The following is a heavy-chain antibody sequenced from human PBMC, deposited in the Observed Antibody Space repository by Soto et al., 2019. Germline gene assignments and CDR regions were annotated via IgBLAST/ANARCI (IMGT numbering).Heavy chain of an antibody. CDR1: GGSFSGYY. D-gene: IGHD2-8*02. V-gene: IGHV4-34*01. CDR3: ARDKITGLFDY. Sequence: SETLSLTCAVYGGSFSGYYLTWIRQPPGTGLEWIGEINHGGSTNYNPSLKSRVTISVDTSKNQFSLKLTSVTAADTAVYYCARDKITGLFDYWGQGTLVTVSS. J-gene: IGHJ4*02. CDR2: INHGGST.